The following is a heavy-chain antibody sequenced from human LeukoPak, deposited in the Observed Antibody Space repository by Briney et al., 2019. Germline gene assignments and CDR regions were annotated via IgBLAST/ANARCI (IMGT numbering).Heavy chain of an antibody. CDR2: ISYDGSNK. CDR3: ARGAPSPYYYDSSGYGAFDI. V-gene: IGHV3-30-3*01. Sequence: GGSLRLSCAASGFTFSSYAMHWVRQAPGKGLEWVAVISYDGSNKYYADSVKGRFTISRDNSKNTLYLQMNSLRAEDTAVYYCARGAPSPYYYDSSGYGAFDIWGQGTMVTVSS. J-gene: IGHJ3*02. CDR1: GFTFSSYA. D-gene: IGHD3-22*01.